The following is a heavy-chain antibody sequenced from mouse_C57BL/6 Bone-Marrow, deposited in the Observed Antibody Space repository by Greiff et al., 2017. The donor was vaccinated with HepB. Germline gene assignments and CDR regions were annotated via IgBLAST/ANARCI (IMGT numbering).Heavy chain of an antibody. Sequence: QVQLKESGAELVKPGASVKISCKASGYAFSSYWMNWVKQRPGKGLEWIGQIYPGDGDTNYNGKFKGKATLTADKSSSTAYMQLSSLTSEDSAVYFCARAADGNYLFAYWGQGTRVTVSA. CDR2: IYPGDGDT. D-gene: IGHD2-1*01. V-gene: IGHV1-80*01. CDR3: ARAADGNYLFAY. J-gene: IGHJ3*01. CDR1: GYAFSSYW.